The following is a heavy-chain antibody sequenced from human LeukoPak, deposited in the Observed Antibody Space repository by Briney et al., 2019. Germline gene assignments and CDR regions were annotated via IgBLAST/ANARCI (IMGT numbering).Heavy chain of an antibody. CDR2: MNPNGGNT. CDR1: GYTFTSYD. CDR3: ARGARYYDFWSGYYTNWFDP. Sequence: GASVKVSCKASGYTFTSYDIKWVRQATGQGLEWMGWMNPNGGNTGYAQKFQGRVTMTRNTSISTAYMELSSLRSQDTAVYYCARGARYYDFWSGYYTNWFDPWGQGTLATVSS. J-gene: IGHJ5*02. V-gene: IGHV1-8*01. D-gene: IGHD3-3*01.